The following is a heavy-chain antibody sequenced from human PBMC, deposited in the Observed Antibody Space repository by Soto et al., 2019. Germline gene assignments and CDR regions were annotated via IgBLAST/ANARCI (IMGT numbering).Heavy chain of an antibody. V-gene: IGHV3-23*01. CDR3: AKDPGWLPETVDY. CDR2: ISGSGGST. Sequence: GESLKISCAASGFTFSSYAMSWVRQAPGKGLEWVSAISGSGGSTYYADSVKGRFTISRDNSKNTLYLQMNSLRAEDTAVYYCAKDPGWLPETVDYWGQGTLVTVSS. CDR1: GFTFSSYA. J-gene: IGHJ4*02. D-gene: IGHD3-9*01.